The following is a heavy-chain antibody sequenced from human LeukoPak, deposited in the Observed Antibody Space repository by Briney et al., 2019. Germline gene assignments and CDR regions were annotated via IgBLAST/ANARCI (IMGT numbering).Heavy chain of an antibody. CDR1: GYSFTSYW. J-gene: IGHJ4*02. Sequence: HGESLKISGKGSGYSFTSYWNGWVREMPGKGLEWMGIIYPGDSDTRYSPSFQGQVTISADKSISTAYLQWSSLKASDTAMYYCARAFVDYGDAVTLLDYWSQGTLVTVSS. CDR2: IYPGDSDT. CDR3: ARAFVDYGDAVTLLDY. D-gene: IGHD4-17*01. V-gene: IGHV5-51*01.